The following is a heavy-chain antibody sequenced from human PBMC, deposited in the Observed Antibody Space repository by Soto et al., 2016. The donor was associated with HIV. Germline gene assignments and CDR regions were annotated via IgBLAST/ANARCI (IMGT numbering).Heavy chain of an antibody. D-gene: IGHD6-13*01. V-gene: IGHV4-61*02. CDR1: GGSISSGSYY. J-gene: IGHJ4*02. Sequence: QVQLLESGPGLVKPSQTLSLTCTVSGGSISSGSYYWSWIRQPAGKGLEWIGRIYTSGSTNYNPSLKSRVTISLDTSKNQFSLKLSSVTAADTAVYYCARDDVTAAGYFDYWGQGPWSRLL. CDR2: IYTSGST. CDR3: ARDDVTAAGYFDY.